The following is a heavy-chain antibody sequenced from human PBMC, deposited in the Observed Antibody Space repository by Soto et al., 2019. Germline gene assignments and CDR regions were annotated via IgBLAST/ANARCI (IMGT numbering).Heavy chain of an antibody. CDR1: GETFSGYY. V-gene: IGHV4-34*01. CDR3: SRRVHAPPGTYTLDY. CDR2: INDSGSS. Sequence: PSETLSLTCAVYGETFSGYYWNWIRQPPGKGLEWIGEINDSGSSNYNPSLKSRVTISVDTSKNQFSLKLSSVTAADTAVYYCSRRVHAPPGTYTLDYWGQGTRVTVSS. D-gene: IGHD3-16*01. J-gene: IGHJ4*02.